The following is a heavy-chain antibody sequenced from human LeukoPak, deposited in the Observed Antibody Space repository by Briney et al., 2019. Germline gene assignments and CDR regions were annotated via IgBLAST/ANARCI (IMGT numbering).Heavy chain of an antibody. V-gene: IGHV4-59*01. D-gene: IGHD3-10*01. Sequence: SETLSLTCTVSGGSISNYYWSRIRQPPGKGLEWIGYIYHSGSVNYNPSLKSRVTISVDTTNNQFSLKLNSVTAADTAVYYCARGGGFGSPPAYWGQGTLVTVSS. CDR2: IYHSGSV. CDR1: GGSISNYY. J-gene: IGHJ4*02. CDR3: ARGGGFGSPPAY.